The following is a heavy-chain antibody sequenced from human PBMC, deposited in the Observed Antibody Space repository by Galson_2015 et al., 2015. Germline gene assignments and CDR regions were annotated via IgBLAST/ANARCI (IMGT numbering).Heavy chain of an antibody. CDR3: ARLIWDSSGYLDY. D-gene: IGHD3-22*01. CDR2: IYPGDSDT. CDR1: GYRFSTYW. V-gene: IGHV5-51*03. Sequence: QSGAEVTKPGESLKISCKGYGYRFSTYWIGWVRQMPGKGLEWMGIIYPGDSDTRYSPSFQGQVTISADKSINTAYLQWSSLKASDTAMYYCARLIWDSSGYLDYWGQGTLVTVSS. J-gene: IGHJ4*02.